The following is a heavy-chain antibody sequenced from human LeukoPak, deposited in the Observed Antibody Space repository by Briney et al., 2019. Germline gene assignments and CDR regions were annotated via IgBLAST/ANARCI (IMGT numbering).Heavy chain of an antibody. V-gene: IGHV4-59*01. CDR1: GGSISSYY. J-gene: IGHJ4*02. CDR3: ARASGGSLYYFDY. D-gene: IGHD1-26*01. CDR2: IYYSGST. Sequence: SETLSLTCTVSGGSISSYYWSWIRQPPGKGVEWIGYIYYSGSTNYNPSLKSRVTISVDTSKNQFSLKLSSVTAADTAVYYCARASGGSLYYFDYWGQGTLVTVSS.